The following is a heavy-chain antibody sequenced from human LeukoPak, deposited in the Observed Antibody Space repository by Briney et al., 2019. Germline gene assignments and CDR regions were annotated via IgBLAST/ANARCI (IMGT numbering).Heavy chain of an antibody. CDR2: INHSGST. Sequence: PSETLSLTCAVYGGSFSGYYWSWIRQPPGKGLEWIGEINHSGSTNYNPSLKSRVTISVDTSKNQFSLKLSSVTAADTAVYYCARGDKVAAAATGWFDPWGQGNLVTVSS. CDR1: GGSFSGYY. J-gene: IGHJ5*02. CDR3: ARGDKVAAAATGWFDP. V-gene: IGHV4-34*01. D-gene: IGHD6-13*01.